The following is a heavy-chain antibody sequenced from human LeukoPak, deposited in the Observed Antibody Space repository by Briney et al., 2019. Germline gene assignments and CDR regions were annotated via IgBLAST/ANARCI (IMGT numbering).Heavy chain of an antibody. D-gene: IGHD3-3*01. Sequence: GGSLRLSCAASGFTVSSNYMSWVRQAPGKGLEWVSVIYSGGSTYYADSVKGRFTISRDSSKKTLYLQMNSLRAEDTAVYYCARGNTDDFWSYYYYYYMDVWGKGTTVTVSS. CDR1: GFTVSSNY. CDR2: IYSGGST. V-gene: IGHV3-66*02. J-gene: IGHJ6*03. CDR3: ARGNTDDFWSYYYYYYMDV.